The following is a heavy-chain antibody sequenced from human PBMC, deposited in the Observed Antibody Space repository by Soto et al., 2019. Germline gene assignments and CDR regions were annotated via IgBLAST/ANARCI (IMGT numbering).Heavy chain of an antibody. D-gene: IGHD3-9*01. CDR3: ARTVLGPDLLADSFVDYYYYMDV. J-gene: IGHJ6*03. V-gene: IGHV4-59*08. CDR2: VYYTGST. CDR1: GCPISNFY. Sequence: SETRSLTFTGSGCPISNFYWSCIRQPPGKGLKCIGYVYYTGSTSYNPSLKRRVTFSADSSRGQFSLRLNSVTAADTAVYYCARTVLGPDLLADSFVDYYYYMDVWGQGTTVTVS.